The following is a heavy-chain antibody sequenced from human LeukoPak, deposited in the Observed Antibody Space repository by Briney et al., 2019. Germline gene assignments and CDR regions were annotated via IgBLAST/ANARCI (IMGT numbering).Heavy chain of an antibody. D-gene: IGHD5-18*01. V-gene: IGHV3-49*04. CDR2: IRSRAYGGTT. CDR3: ARGPIQQWLYNGMDV. J-gene: IGHJ6*02. Sequence: GGSLRLSCTASEFTFGDHAMSWVRQAPGKGLEWVGFIRSRAYGGTTEYAPAVKGRFLISRDDSKSIAYLHMNCLKTEDTAVYYCARGPIQQWLYNGMDVWGQGTTVSVSS. CDR1: EFTFGDHA.